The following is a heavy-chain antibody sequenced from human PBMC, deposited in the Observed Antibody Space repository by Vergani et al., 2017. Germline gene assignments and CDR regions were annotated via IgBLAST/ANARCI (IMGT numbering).Heavy chain of an antibody. J-gene: IGHJ4*02. D-gene: IGHD3-22*01. Sequence: EVQLVESGGGLVQPGGSLRLSCAASGFTFSSYSMNWVRQAPGKGLEWVSYISSTSSTIYYADSVKGRFTISRDNAKNSLYVQMNSLRAEDTAVYYCARDRYVSSGYYRDCWSQGTLVTVSS. V-gene: IGHV3-48*01. CDR1: GFTFSSYS. CDR3: ARDRYVSSGYYRDC. CDR2: ISSTSSTI.